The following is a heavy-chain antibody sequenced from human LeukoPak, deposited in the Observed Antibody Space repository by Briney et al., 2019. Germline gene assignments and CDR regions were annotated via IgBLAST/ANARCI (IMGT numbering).Heavy chain of an antibody. CDR1: GFTFSSYG. D-gene: IGHD1-26*01. Sequence: GGSLRLSCAASGFTFSSYGMSWVRQAPGKGLEWVSAISGSGGSTYYADSVKGRFTISRDNAKNSLYLQMNSLRAEDTAVYYCARDGIVGVDYWGQGTLVTASS. CDR3: ARDGIVGVDY. CDR2: ISGSGGST. J-gene: IGHJ4*02. V-gene: IGHV3-23*01.